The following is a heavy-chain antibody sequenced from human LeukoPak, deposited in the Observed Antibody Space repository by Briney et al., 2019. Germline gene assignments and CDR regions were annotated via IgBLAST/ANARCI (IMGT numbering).Heavy chain of an antibody. CDR3: ARTGGVGANNFDY. J-gene: IGHJ4*02. D-gene: IGHD1-26*01. Sequence: SETLSLTCTVSGYSISSGYYWGWIRQPPGKGLEWIGSIYHSGTTYYNPSLKSRVTISVDTSKNQFSLKLSSVTAADTAVYYCARTGGVGANNFDYWGQGTLVTVSS. CDR1: GYSISSGYY. CDR2: IYHSGTT. V-gene: IGHV4-38-2*02.